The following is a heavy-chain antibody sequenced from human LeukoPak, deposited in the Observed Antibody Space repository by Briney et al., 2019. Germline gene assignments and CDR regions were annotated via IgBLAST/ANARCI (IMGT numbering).Heavy chain of an antibody. CDR3: ARDPGYSGYFDY. CDR2: IYYSGST. J-gene: IGHJ4*02. CDR1: GGSIISSSFW. V-gene: IGHV4-39*07. D-gene: IGHD5-12*01. Sequence: SETLSLTCTVSGGSIISSSFWWGWIRQPPGKGLEWIGSIYYSGSTYYNPSLKSRVTISVDTSKNQFSLKLSSVTAADTAVYYCARDPGYSGYFDYWGQGTLVTVSS.